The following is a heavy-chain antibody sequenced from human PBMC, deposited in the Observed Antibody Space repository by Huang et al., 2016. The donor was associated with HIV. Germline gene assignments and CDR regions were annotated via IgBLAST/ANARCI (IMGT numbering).Heavy chain of an antibody. CDR3: ATVDYYDTSGPQRGYFDN. Sequence: QVQLVQSGAEVKKPGSSRTVSCKASGGSFRNFAIGWVRQAPGQGLEGMGGIIPTLGTANYAQKCQGRVTIIAYASTSTAYMELSCLRSEDTAVYYCATVDYYDTSGPQRGYFDNWGQGTLVTVSS. CDR2: IIPTLGTA. V-gene: IGHV1-69*01. D-gene: IGHD3-22*01. CDR1: GGSFRNFA. J-gene: IGHJ4*02.